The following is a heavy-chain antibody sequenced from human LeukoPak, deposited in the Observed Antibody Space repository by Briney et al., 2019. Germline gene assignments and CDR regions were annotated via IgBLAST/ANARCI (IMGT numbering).Heavy chain of an antibody. CDR3: ARDLYSGSYLGWFDP. V-gene: IGHV4-34*01. CDR2: INHSGST. J-gene: IGHJ5*02. Sequence: PSETLSLTCAVYGGSFSGYYWSWIRQPPGKGLEWIGEINHSGSTNYNPSLKSRGTISVDTSKNQCSLKLSSVTAADTAVYYCARDLYSGSYLGWFDPWGQGTLVTVSS. D-gene: IGHD1-26*01. CDR1: GGSFSGYY.